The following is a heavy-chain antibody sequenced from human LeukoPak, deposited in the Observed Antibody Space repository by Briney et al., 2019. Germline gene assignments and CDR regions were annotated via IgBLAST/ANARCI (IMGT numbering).Heavy chain of an antibody. CDR1: GFTFSSYS. D-gene: IGHD2-15*01. CDR3: ARAGYCSGGNCYGFGY. CDR2: ISSSSNYI. V-gene: IGHV3-21*01. J-gene: IGHJ4*02. Sequence: KPGGSLRLSCAASGFTFSSYSMNWVRQAPGKGLEWVSSISSSSNYIYYADSVKGRFTISRDNAKNSLYLQMNGLRAEDTAVYYCARAGYCSGGNCYGFGYWGQGTLVTVSS.